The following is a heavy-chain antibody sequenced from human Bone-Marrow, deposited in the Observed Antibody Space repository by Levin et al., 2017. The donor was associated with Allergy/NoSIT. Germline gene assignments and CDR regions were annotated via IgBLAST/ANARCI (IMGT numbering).Heavy chain of an antibody. J-gene: IGHJ4*02. CDR1: GFTFSSYA. CDR2: ISSNGGST. V-gene: IGHV3-64*02. CDR3: ARGRIVGATSLDY. D-gene: IGHD1-26*01. Sequence: GESLKISCAASGFTFSSYAMHWVRQAPGKGLEYVSAISSNGGSTYYADSVKGRFTISRDNSKNTLYLQMGSLRAEDMAVYYCARGRIVGATSLDYWGQGTLVTVSS.